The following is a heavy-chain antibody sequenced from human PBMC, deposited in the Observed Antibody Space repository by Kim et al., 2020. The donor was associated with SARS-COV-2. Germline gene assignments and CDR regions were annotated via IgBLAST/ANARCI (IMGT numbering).Heavy chain of an antibody. V-gene: IGHV4-30-4*01. Sequence: SETLSLTCTVSGGSISSGDYYWGWIRQPPGKVLEWIGYIYSRGTTYYNPSLQSRVDISLDTSKNQFSLKLSSVTAADTAVYFCARGLSPRHLVQGDNWFDPWGQGTLVTVSS. D-gene: IGHD6-13*01. J-gene: IGHJ5*02. CDR2: IYSRGTT. CDR3: ARGLSPRHLVQGDNWFDP. CDR1: GGSISSGDYY.